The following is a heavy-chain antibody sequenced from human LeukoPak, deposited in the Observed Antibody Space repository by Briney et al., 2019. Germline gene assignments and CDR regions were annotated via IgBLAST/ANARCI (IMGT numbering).Heavy chain of an antibody. J-gene: IGHJ5*02. CDR2: ISGSGGAT. CDR3: AKDLTTGTTGWFGP. CDR1: GFTFNTYA. D-gene: IGHD1-1*01. Sequence: GGSLRLSCAASGFTFNTYAMSWVRQAPGKGLEWVSSISGSGGATYYADSVKGRFAISRDNSRNTLYLQMSSLRADDTAVYYCAKDLTTGTTGWFGPWGQGTLVTVSS. V-gene: IGHV3-23*01.